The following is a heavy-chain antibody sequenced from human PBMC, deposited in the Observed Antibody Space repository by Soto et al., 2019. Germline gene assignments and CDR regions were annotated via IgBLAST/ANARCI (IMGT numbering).Heavy chain of an antibody. Sequence: PSEILSLTCTVSGGSISSSRYYWGWIRQPPGKGLEWIGRIYYSGSTYYNPSLKSRVTISVDTSKNQFSLKLSSVTAADTAVYYCAYVDTAMVDYWGQGTLVTVSS. D-gene: IGHD5-18*01. J-gene: IGHJ4*02. CDR3: AYVDTAMVDY. V-gene: IGHV4-39*07. CDR1: GGSISSSRYY. CDR2: IYYSGST.